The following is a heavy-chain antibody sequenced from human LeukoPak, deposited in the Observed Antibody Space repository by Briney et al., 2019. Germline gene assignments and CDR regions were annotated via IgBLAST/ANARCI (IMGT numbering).Heavy chain of an antibody. V-gene: IGHV4-4*07. CDR2: VDNSGST. J-gene: IGHJ4*02. CDR3: ARPTIFGVAEIDY. CDR1: GGSITSYY. D-gene: IGHD3-3*01. Sequence: SETLSLTCSVSGGSITSYYWSWIRQPAGKGLEWIGRVDNSGSTYYNPSLKSRITMSLDTSKNQFSLKLTSVTAADTAVYYCARPTIFGVAEIDYWGQGTLVTVSS.